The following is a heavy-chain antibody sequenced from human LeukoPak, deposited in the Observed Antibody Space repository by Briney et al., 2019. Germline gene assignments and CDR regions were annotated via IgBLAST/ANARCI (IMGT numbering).Heavy chain of an antibody. Sequence: AGGSLRLSCAASGFTFSTYVMSWVRQAPGKGLEWVSTISGNSGSTHYADTVKGRFTISRDNSKNTLFLQMNSLRAEDTAIYYCATYRSSCYPSWGQGTLVTVSS. V-gene: IGHV3-23*01. J-gene: IGHJ5*02. CDR1: GFTFSTYV. CDR2: ISGNSGST. CDR3: ATYRSSCYPS. D-gene: IGHD3-22*01.